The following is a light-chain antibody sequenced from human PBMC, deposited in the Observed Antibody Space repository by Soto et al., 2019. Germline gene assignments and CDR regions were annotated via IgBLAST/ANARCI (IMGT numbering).Light chain of an antibody. CDR2: KAS. V-gene: IGKV1-5*03. Sequence: DIPMTQSPSTLPASVGERVIITCRASQSISIWLAWYQQRPGKAPKLLIYKASNLQTGVPSRFSGSGSGTEFTLTISSLQPDDFATYYCQQYNTYPWTFGQGTKVEIK. CDR3: QQYNTYPWT. CDR1: QSISIW. J-gene: IGKJ1*01.